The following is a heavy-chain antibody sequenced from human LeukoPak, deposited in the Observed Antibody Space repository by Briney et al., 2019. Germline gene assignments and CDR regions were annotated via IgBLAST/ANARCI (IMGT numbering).Heavy chain of an antibody. D-gene: IGHD4-23*01. CDR2: INPNSGGT. CDR1: GYTFTSYY. Sequence: ASVKVSCKASGYTFTSYYMHWVRQAPGHGLEWMGWINPNSGGTNYAQKFQGCVTMTRDTSISTAYMELSRLRSDDTAVYYCATDRRTVATPVDYSYGMDVWGQGTSVTVSS. CDR3: ATDRRTVATPVDYSYGMDV. J-gene: IGHJ6*02. V-gene: IGHV1-2*04.